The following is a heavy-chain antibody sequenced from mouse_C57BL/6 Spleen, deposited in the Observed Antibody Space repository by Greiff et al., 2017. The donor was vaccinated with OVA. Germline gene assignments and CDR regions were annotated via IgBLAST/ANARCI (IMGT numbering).Heavy chain of an antibody. CDR2: IRLKSDNYAT. CDR1: GFTFSNYW. CDR3: TVSDYEYYAMDY. J-gene: IGHJ4*01. D-gene: IGHD2-4*01. V-gene: IGHV6-3*01. Sequence: EVQLQQSGGGLVQPGGSMKLSCVASGFTFSNYWMNWVRQSPEKGLEWVAQIRLKSDNYATHYAESVKGRFTISRDDSKSSVYLQMNNLRAEDTGIYYCTVSDYEYYAMDYWGQGTSVTVSS.